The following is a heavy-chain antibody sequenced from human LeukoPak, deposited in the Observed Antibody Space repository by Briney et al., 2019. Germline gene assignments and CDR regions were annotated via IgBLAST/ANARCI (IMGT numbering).Heavy chain of an antibody. CDR1: GFTFNDYA. CDR2: ISWNSGSI. Sequence: GGSLRLSCAASGFTFNDYAMHWVRQAPGKGLEWVSGISWNSGSIGYADSVKGRFTISRDNAKNSLYLQMNSLRAEDTALYYCAKDGSQWLDSEYFQHWGQGTLVTVSS. D-gene: IGHD6-19*01. CDR3: AKDGSQWLDSEYFQH. J-gene: IGHJ1*01. V-gene: IGHV3-9*01.